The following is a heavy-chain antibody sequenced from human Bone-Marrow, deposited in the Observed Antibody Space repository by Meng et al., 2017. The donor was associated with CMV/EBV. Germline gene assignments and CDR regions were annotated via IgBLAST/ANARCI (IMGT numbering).Heavy chain of an antibody. CDR3: ARRPYYYDSSIDY. CDR1: EYTFTSYY. J-gene: IGHJ4*02. V-gene: IGHV5-51*01. CDR2: IYPGDSDT. D-gene: IGHD3-22*01. Sequence: VQLVQSGAEVKKPGASVKVSCEASEYTFTSYYVHWVRQAPGQGLVWMGIIYPGDSDTRYSPSFQGQVTISADKSISTAYLQWSSLKASDTAMYYCARRPYYYDSSIDYWGQGTLVTVSS.